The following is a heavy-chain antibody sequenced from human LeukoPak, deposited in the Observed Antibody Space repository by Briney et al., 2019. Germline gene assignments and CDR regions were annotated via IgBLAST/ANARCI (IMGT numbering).Heavy chain of an antibody. Sequence: ASVKVSCKASGYTFTGYYIHWVRQAPGQGLEWMGRINPNTGGTNYAQRFRGRVTMTRVTSISTAYMELTRLRSDDTAVFYCARDHLRGESTGGCHFDQWGQGTLVTVSS. J-gene: IGHJ4*02. CDR2: INPNTGGT. CDR1: GYTFTGYY. V-gene: IGHV1-2*06. D-gene: IGHD1-26*01. CDR3: ARDHLRGESTGGCHFDQ.